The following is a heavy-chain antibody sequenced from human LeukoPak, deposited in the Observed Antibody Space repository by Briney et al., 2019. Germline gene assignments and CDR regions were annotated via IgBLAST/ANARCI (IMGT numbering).Heavy chain of an antibody. CDR1: GGTFSSYA. V-gene: IGHV1-69*06. D-gene: IGHD5-18*01. J-gene: IGHJ6*03. CDR2: IIPIFGTA. CDR3: ARGRQPNYYYYYMDV. Sequence: ASVKVSCKASGGTFSSYAISWVRQAPGQGLEWMGGIIPIFGTANYAQKFQGRVTITADKSTSTAYMELSSLRSEDTAVYYCARGRQPNYYYYYMDVWGKGTTVTVSS.